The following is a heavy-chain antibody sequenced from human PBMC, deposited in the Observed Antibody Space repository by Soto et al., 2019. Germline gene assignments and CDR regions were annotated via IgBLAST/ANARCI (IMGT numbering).Heavy chain of an antibody. CDR2: ISSSGGST. CDR3: AKGWGDY. D-gene: IGHD7-27*01. Sequence: EVQLLESGGGLVQPGGSLRLSCAASGFTFSSYTMSWVRQGPGKGLEWVSGISSSGGSTVYADSVKGRFTISRDNCTNTLYRQMNSLRAEDTAVYYCAKGWGDYWGQGTPVTVS. CDR1: GFTFSSYT. V-gene: IGHV3-23*01. J-gene: IGHJ4*02.